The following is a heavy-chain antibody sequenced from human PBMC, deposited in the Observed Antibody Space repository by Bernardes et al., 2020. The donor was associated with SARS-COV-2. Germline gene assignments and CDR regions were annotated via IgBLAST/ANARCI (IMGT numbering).Heavy chain of an antibody. V-gene: IGHV5-51*01. Sequence: GESLKIPFKGSGYGFDSYWIGWVRQMPGKGLEWMGIIYPGDSQTTYSPSFEGQVAISSDKSVNTAYLQWSSLKASDTAMYYCARLIRKIQGIRGSFDIWGQGTMVTVSS. CDR3: ARLIRKIQGIRGSFDI. CDR1: GYGFDSYW. J-gene: IGHJ3*02. D-gene: IGHD3-10*01. CDR2: IYPGDSQT.